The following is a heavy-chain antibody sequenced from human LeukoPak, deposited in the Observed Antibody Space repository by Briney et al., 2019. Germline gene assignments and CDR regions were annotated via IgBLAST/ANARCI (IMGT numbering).Heavy chain of an antibody. Sequence: GASVKVSCKASGYTFANFGITWVRQAPGQGLEWMGWISAYNGNTNYAQKLQGRVTMTTDTSTSTAYMELRSLRSDDTAVYYCARVGEYYFDYWGQGTLVTVSS. D-gene: IGHD3-10*01. J-gene: IGHJ4*02. CDR2: ISAYNGNT. V-gene: IGHV1-18*01. CDR1: GYTFANFG. CDR3: ARVGEYYFDY.